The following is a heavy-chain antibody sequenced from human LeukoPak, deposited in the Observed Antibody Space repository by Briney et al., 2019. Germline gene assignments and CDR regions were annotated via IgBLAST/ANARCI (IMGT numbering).Heavy chain of an antibody. CDR3: AREQPPYYGSCNYYDY. Sequence: SETLSLTCAVYGGSFSGYYWSWIRQPPGKGLEWIGEINHSGSTNYNPSLKSRVTISVDTSKNQFSLKLSSVTAADTAVYYCAREQPPYYGSCNYYDYWGQGTLVTVSS. CDR1: GGSFSGYY. J-gene: IGHJ4*02. D-gene: IGHD3-10*01. V-gene: IGHV4-34*01. CDR2: INHSGST.